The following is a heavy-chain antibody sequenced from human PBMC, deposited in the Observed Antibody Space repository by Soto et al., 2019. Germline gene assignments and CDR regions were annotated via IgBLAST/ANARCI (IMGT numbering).Heavy chain of an antibody. CDR2: ISSSSSTI. Sequence: GGSLRLSCAASGFTFSSYSMNWVRQAPGKGLEWVSYISSSSSTIYYADSVKGRFTISRDNAKNSLYLQMNSLRDEDTAVYYCARSPRTSPGIAVAGTGYYFDYWGQGTLVTVSS. CDR1: GFTFSSYS. D-gene: IGHD6-19*01. V-gene: IGHV3-48*02. CDR3: ARSPRTSPGIAVAGTGYYFDY. J-gene: IGHJ4*02.